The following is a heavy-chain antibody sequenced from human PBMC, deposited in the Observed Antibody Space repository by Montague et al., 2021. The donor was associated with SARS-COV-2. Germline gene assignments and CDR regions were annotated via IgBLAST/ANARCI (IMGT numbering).Heavy chain of an antibody. CDR1: GDSISNYY. V-gene: IGHV4-59*01. Sequence: SETLSLTCTVSGDSISNYYYNWIRQTPGKGLEWIGYAYYFPSTNXANTSCDPSLKRRVTISLDTSENQFSLTLSSVTAADTAVYYCARTWRFDQSYGLDIWGQGTMVTVSS. CDR2: AYYFPST. D-gene: IGHD3-16*01. CDR3: ARTWRFDQSYGLDI. J-gene: IGHJ3*02.